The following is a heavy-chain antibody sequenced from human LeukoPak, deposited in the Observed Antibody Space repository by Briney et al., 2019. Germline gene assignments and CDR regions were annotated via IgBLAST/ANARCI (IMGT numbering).Heavy chain of an antibody. Sequence: GGSLRLSCAASGFTFSSYSMNWVRQAPGKGREWVSYISSSSSTIYYADPVKGRFTISRDNAKNSLYLQMNRLGAEDTAVYYWARDPNYQDYFDYWGQGTLVTVST. CDR2: ISSSSSTI. V-gene: IGHV3-48*01. D-gene: IGHD1-7*01. J-gene: IGHJ4*02. CDR3: ARDPNYQDYFDY. CDR1: GFTFSSYS.